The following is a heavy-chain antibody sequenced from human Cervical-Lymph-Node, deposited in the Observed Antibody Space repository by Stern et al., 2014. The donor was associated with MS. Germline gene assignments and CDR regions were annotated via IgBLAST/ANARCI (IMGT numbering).Heavy chain of an antibody. Sequence: QVQLVESGAEVKKPGSSVKVSCKTSGDTFNNYGFSWVRQDPRQGLEWMGGIMPIFGSANYAQRFQGRVTITADETTSTAYLDLSSLRSEDTAIYYCARDGRAATGAYYFDLWGQGTLVTVSS. CDR1: GDTFNNYG. V-gene: IGHV1-69*01. D-gene: IGHD6-13*01. CDR3: ARDGRAATGAYYFDL. CDR2: IMPIFGSA. J-gene: IGHJ4*02.